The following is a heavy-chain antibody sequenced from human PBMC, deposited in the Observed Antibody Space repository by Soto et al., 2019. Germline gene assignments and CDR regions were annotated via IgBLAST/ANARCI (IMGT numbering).Heavy chain of an antibody. J-gene: IGHJ4*02. CDR2: ISYDGSKK. CDR3: AKDSAQLPAYLDY. D-gene: IGHD1-1*01. Sequence: GGSLRLSCAASGFTFSSYSMNWVRQAPGKGLEWVALISYDGSKKYYADSVKGRFTIARDNSNNTLYLQMNSLRGEDTAVFYCAKDSAQLPAYLDYWGQGTLVTVSS. V-gene: IGHV3-30*18. CDR1: GFTFSSYS.